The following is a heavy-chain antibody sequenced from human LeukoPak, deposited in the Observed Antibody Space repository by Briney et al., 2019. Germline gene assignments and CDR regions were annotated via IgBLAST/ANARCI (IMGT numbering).Heavy chain of an antibody. CDR3: VRDGGVSGYDLLDY. CDR1: GFIFSDHY. Sequence: PGGSLRLSCTASGFIFSDHYMDWVRQAPGKGLEWVAHINQDGSEERYMDSVKARFTISGDNAKNSLSLQMNSLRAEDTAVYYCVRDGGVSGYDLLDYWGQGTLVTVSS. V-gene: IGHV3-7*01. J-gene: IGHJ4*02. CDR2: INQDGSEE. D-gene: IGHD5-12*01.